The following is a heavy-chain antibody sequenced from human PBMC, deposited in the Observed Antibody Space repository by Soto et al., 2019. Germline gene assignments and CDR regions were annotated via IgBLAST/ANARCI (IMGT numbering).Heavy chain of an antibody. CDR3: ARVTGWSRPPLPFDY. Sequence: GEPLKISCAAAGCTFSIYSMNWVRQAPGKGLEWVSSISSSSSYIYYADSVKGRFTISRDNAKNSLYLQMNSLRAEDTAVYYCARVTGWSRPPLPFDYWGQGTLVTVSS. J-gene: IGHJ4*02. CDR2: ISSSSSYI. CDR1: GCTFSIYS. D-gene: IGHD2-15*01. V-gene: IGHV3-21*01.